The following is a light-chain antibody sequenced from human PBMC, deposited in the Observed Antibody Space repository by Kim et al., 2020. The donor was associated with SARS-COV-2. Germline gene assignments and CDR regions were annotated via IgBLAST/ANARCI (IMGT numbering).Light chain of an antibody. J-gene: IGLJ3*02. CDR1: GGSIATGY. V-gene: IGLV6-57*01. Sequence: NFMLTQPPSVSGSPGETLTISCTCTGGSIATGYVHWYQQRPGRSPTTVIYEDDQRPSGVPDRFSASVDSSSNAASLIISGLETEDEADYYCQSYDGTGWVFGGGTQLTVL. CDR2: EDD. CDR3: QSYDGTGWV.